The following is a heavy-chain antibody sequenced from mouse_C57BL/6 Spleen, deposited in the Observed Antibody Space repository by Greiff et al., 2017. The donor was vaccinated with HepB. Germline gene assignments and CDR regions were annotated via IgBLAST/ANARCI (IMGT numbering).Heavy chain of an antibody. CDR2: IDPSDSYT. CDR1: GYTFTSYW. D-gene: IGHD1-1*01. CDR3: ARRHYYGSIYFDY. Sequence: QVQLQQPGAELVRPGTSVKLSCKSSGYTFTSYWMHWVKQRPGQGLEWIGVIDPSDSYTNYNQKFKGKATLTVDTSSSTAYMQLSSLTSEDSAVYYCARRHYYGSIYFDYWGQGTTLTVSS. J-gene: IGHJ2*01. V-gene: IGHV1-59*01.